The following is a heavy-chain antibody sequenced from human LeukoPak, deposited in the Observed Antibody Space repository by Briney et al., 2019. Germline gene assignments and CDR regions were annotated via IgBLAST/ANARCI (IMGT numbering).Heavy chain of an antibody. CDR1: GFTFSSYG. V-gene: IGHV3-30*03. CDR3: AREAVTNTLLYYYYYMDV. J-gene: IGHJ6*03. Sequence: GGSLRLSCAASGFTFSSYGMHWVRQAPGKGLEWVAVISYDGSNKYYADSVKGRFTISRDNSKNTLYLQMNSLRAEDTAVYYCAREAVTNTLLYYYYYMDVWGKGTTVSVSS. CDR2: ISYDGSNK. D-gene: IGHD4-11*01.